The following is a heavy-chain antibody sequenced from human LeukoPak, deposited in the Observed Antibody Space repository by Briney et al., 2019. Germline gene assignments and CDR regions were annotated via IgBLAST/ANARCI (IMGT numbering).Heavy chain of an antibody. D-gene: IGHD1-26*01. CDR1: GFTVSSNY. CDR2: IYSGGST. Sequence: GGSLRLSCAASGFTVSSNYMSGVRQAPGKGLEWVSVIYSGGSTYYADSVKGRFTISRDNSKNTLYLQMNSLRAEDTAVYYCATSGSYYEGLFDYWGQGTLVTVSS. CDR3: ATSGSYYEGLFDY. J-gene: IGHJ4*02. V-gene: IGHV3-66*02.